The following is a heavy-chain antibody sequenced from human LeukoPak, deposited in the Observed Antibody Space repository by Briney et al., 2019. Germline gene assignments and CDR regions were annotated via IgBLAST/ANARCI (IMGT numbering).Heavy chain of an antibody. V-gene: IGHV3-21*01. J-gene: IGHJ4*02. Sequence: GGSLRLSCAASGFTFSSYSMNWVRQAPGKELEWVLSISSSSSYIYYADSVKGRFTISRDNAKNSLYLQMNSLRAEDAAVYYCARDDRDMTTVTTLDYWGQGTLVTVSS. CDR1: GFTFSSYS. D-gene: IGHD4-11*01. CDR3: ARDDRDMTTVTTLDY. CDR2: ISSSSSYI.